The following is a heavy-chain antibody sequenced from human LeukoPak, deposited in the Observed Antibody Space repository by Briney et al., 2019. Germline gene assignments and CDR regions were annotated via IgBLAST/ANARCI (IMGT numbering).Heavy chain of an antibody. V-gene: IGHV4-39*01. CDR3: ARRTWTIAVALFDY. CDR2: IYYSGST. CDR1: GGSISSSSYY. D-gene: IGHD2-15*01. J-gene: IGHJ4*02. Sequence: SETLSLTCTVSGGSISSSSYYWGWIRQPPGKGLEWIGSIYYSGSTYYNPSLKSRVTISVDTSKNQFSLKLSSVTAADTAVYYCARRTWTIAVALFDYWGQGTLVTVSS.